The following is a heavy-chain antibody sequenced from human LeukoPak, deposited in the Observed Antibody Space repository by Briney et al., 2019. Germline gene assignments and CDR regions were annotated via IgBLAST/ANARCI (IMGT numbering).Heavy chain of an antibody. CDR3: ASAYCGGDCYSDHAFDI. CDR2: ISSSSSYI. V-gene: IGHV3-21*01. D-gene: IGHD2-21*01. J-gene: IGHJ3*02. CDR1: GFTFSSYS. Sequence: GGSLRLSCAASGFTFSSYSMNWVRQAPGKGLEWVSSISSSSSYIYYADSVKGRFTISRDNAKNSLYLQMNSLRAEDRAVYYCASAYCGGDCYSDHAFDIWGQGTMVTVSS.